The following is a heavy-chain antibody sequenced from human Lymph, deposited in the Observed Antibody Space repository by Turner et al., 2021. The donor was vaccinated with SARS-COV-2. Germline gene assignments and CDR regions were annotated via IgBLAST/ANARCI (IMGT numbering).Heavy chain of an antibody. J-gene: IGHJ6*02. CDR3: ARDVERYNDFWSGYSGGYGLDV. CDR1: GYTFTGSY. Sequence: QVQLVQPGAEMKKPVASVKVSCKASGYTFTGSYMHWVRQAPGQGLEWMGWINPNSGGTNYAQKFQGRVTMTRDTSISTAYMELSRLRSDDTAVYYCARDVERYNDFWSGYSGGYGLDVWGQGTTVTVSS. CDR2: INPNSGGT. V-gene: IGHV1-2*02. D-gene: IGHD3-3*01.